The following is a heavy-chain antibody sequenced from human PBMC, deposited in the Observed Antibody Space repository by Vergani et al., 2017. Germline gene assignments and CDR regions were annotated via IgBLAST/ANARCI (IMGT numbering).Heavy chain of an antibody. J-gene: IGHJ4*02. Sequence: VQLVESGGGVVQPGRSLRLSCAASGFTFSSYAMHWVRQAPGKGLEWVAVISYDGSNKYYADSVKGRFTISRDNSKNTLYLQMNSLRAEDTAVYYCARGASGDYVSSFDYWGQGTLVTVSP. D-gene: IGHD4-17*01. CDR3: ARGASGDYVSSFDY. CDR2: ISYDGSNK. V-gene: IGHV3-30-3*01. CDR1: GFTFSSYA.